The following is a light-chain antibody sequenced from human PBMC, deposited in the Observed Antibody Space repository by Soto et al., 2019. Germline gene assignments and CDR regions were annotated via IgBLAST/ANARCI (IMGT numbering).Light chain of an antibody. V-gene: IGLV2-14*01. CDR3: SSYTSSSTLKV. J-gene: IGLJ2*01. Sequence: QSVLTQPASVSGSTGQSITISCTGTSSDVGGYNYVSWYQQHPGKAPKLMIYDVSNRPSGVSNRFSGSKSGNTASLTISGIQAEDEADYYCSSYTSSSTLKVFGGGTQLTVL. CDR1: SSDVGGYNY. CDR2: DVS.